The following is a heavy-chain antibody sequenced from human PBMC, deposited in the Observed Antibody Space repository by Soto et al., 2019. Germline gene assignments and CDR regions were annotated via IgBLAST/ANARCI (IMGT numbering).Heavy chain of an antibody. CDR2: IIPIFGTA. CDR3: ARAYGGYWQTYFDY. V-gene: IGHV1-69*13. CDR1: GGTFSSYA. D-gene: IGHD5-12*01. J-gene: IGHJ4*02. Sequence: GASAKVSCKASGGTFSSYAISWVRQAPGQGLEWMGGIIPIFGTANYAQKFQGRVTITADESTSTAYMELSSLRSEDTAVYYCARAYGGYWQTYFDYWGQGTLVTVSS.